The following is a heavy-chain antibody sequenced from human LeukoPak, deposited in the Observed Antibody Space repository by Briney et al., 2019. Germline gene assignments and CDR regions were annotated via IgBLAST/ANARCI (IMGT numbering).Heavy chain of an antibody. Sequence: PSETLSLTCTVSGGSISSSSYYWGWIRQPPGKGLEWIGSIYYSGSTYYNPSLKSRVTISVETSKNQFSLKLSSVTAADTAVYYCARRPIYGSALYYYFMDVWGKGTTVTISS. CDR1: GGSISSSSYY. J-gene: IGHJ6*03. V-gene: IGHV4-39*01. D-gene: IGHD3-10*01. CDR2: IYYSGST. CDR3: ARRPIYGSALYYYFMDV.